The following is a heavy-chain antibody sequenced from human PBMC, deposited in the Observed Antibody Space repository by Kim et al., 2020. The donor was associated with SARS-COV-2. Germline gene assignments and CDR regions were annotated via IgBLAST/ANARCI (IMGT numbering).Heavy chain of an antibody. J-gene: IGHJ4*02. CDR3: ATDRAYGYSSGWYDY. Sequence: QKFQGRVTMTEDTSTDTAYMELSSLRSEDTAVYYCATDRAYGYSSGWYDYWGQGTLVTVSS. V-gene: IGHV1-24*01. D-gene: IGHD6-19*01.